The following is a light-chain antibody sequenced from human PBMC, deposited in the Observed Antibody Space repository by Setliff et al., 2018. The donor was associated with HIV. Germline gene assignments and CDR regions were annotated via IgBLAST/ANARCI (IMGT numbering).Light chain of an antibody. CDR2: QAT. Sequence: QSVLTQPASVSGSPGQSITISCTGTSSDVGGYKYVSWYQQHPGKAPKLMIYQATKRPSGVSNRFSGSKSGNTASLTISGLQAEDEADYYCCSNTGSNTYVFGSGTKVTVL. J-gene: IGLJ1*01. CDR3: CSNTGSNTYV. CDR1: SSDVGGYKY. V-gene: IGLV2-14*01.